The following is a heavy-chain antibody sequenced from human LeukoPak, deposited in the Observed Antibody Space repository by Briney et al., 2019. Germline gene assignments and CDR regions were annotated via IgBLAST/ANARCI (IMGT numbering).Heavy chain of an antibody. J-gene: IGHJ6*03. CDR2: IRYDGSSK. CDR1: GFTFSSYG. D-gene: IGHD3-10*01. V-gene: IGHV3-30*02. CDR3: AKSRMVRGVTSIYYYYYYMDV. Sequence: GGSLRLSCAAPGFTFSSYGMHWVRQAPGKGLEWVAFIRYDGSSKYYADSVKGRFTISRDNSKNTLYLQMNSLRAEDTAVYYSAKSRMVRGVTSIYYYYYYMDVWGKGTTVTISS.